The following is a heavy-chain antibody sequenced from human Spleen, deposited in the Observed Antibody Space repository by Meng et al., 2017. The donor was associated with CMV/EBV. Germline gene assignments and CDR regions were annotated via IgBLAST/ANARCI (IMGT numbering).Heavy chain of an antibody. D-gene: IGHD3-3*01. CDR1: GFAFRSYA. CDR3: ARDELRFLEWRIFDY. Sequence: PGFAFRSYAMHWVRQAPGKGLEWVAVISYDGSNKYYADSVKGRFTISRDNSKNTLYLQMNSLRAEDTAVYYCARDELRFLEWRIFDYWGQGTLVTVSS. J-gene: IGHJ4*02. V-gene: IGHV3-30*04. CDR2: ISYDGSNK.